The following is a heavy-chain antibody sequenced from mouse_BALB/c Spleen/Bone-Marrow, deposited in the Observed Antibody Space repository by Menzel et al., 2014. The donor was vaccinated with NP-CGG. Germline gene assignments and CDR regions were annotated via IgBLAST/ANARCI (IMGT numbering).Heavy chain of an antibody. CDR3: TRSDGYYVPHWYFDV. Sequence: LVESGAELVKPGASVKLSCKASGYTFTSYCMYWVKQRPGQGLEWIGEINPSNGGTNFNEKFKSKATLTVDKSSSTAYMQLSSLTSEDSAVYYCTRSDGYYVPHWYFDVWGAGTTVTVAS. CDR1: GYTFTSYC. V-gene: IGHV1S81*02. CDR2: INPSNGGT. J-gene: IGHJ1*01. D-gene: IGHD2-3*01.